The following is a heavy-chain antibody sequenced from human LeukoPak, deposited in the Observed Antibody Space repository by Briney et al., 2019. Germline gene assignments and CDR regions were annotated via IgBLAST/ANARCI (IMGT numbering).Heavy chain of an antibody. D-gene: IGHD4-11*01. J-gene: IGHJ5*02. V-gene: IGHV3-74*01. CDR3: AGLSTVTTPWFDP. Sequence: GGSLRLSCAPSGFTFSTYWMHWVRQAPGKGLVWVSRIDTDGTTITYADSVKGRFTISRDNAKNTLYLQMNSLRAEDTAVYYCAGLSTVTTPWFDPWGQGTLVTVSS. CDR1: GFTFSTYW. CDR2: IDTDGTTI.